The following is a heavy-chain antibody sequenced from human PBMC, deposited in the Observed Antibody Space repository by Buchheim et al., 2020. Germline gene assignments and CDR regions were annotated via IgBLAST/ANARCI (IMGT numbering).Heavy chain of an antibody. CDR2: INHSGST. V-gene: IGHV4-34*01. CDR3: ARGRVQQQLVRGHNNRFDY. CDR1: GGSFSGYY. Sequence: QVQLQQWGAGLLKPSETLSLTCAVYGGSFSGYYWSWICQPPGKGLEWIGEINHSGSTNYNPSLKSRVTISVDTSKNQFSLKLSSVTAADTAVYYCARGRVQQQLVRGHNNRFDYGGQGTL. J-gene: IGHJ4*02. D-gene: IGHD6-13*01.